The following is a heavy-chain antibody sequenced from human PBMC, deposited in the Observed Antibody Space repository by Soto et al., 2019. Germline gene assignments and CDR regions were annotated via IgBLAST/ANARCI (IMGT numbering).Heavy chain of an antibody. Sequence: SETLSLTCTVSGGSISSYYWSWIRQPPGKGLEWIGYIYYSGSTNYNPSLKSRVTISVDTSKNQFSLKLSSVTAADTAVYYCAREIAAAANWFDPWGQGTLVTVSS. J-gene: IGHJ5*02. V-gene: IGHV4-59*01. CDR1: GGSISSYY. D-gene: IGHD6-13*01. CDR2: IYYSGST. CDR3: AREIAAAANWFDP.